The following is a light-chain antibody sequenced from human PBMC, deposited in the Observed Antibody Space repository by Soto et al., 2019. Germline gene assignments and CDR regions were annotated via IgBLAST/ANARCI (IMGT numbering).Light chain of an antibody. J-gene: IGKJ2*03. Sequence: DIQMAQSPSTLSASVGDTVTVTCRASQDVGSFLAWYQQKPGKAPKLLIYLASRLESGVPLRFSGSGSGTDFSLTISGLQPGDFATYFCQQYNSHSFYSFGQGTKLEIK. CDR3: QQYNSHSFYS. V-gene: IGKV1-5*03. CDR1: QDVGSF. CDR2: LAS.